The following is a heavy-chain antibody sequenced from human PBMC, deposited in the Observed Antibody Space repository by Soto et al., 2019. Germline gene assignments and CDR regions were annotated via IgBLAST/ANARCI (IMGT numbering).Heavy chain of an antibody. CDR3: AKGGRQWLVTSDFNY. CDR2: VSHDGRNT. V-gene: IGHV3-30*18. D-gene: IGHD6-19*01. CDR1: GFTFSDYA. J-gene: IGHJ4*02. Sequence: VQLVESGGGVVQPGRSLRLSCAASGFTFSDYAMHWVRQAPGKGLEWVAVVSHDGRNTHYADSVKGRFTISRDGSTNTVSLEMSSLRAEDTAVYYCAKGGRQWLVTSDFNYWGQGALVTVSS.